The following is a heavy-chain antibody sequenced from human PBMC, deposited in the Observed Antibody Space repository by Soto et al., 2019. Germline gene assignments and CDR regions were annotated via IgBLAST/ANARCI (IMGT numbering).Heavy chain of an antibody. J-gene: IGHJ6*02. CDR1: GGTFSSYA. Sequence: ASVKVSCKASGGTFSSYAISWVRQAPGQGLEWMGGIIPIFGTANYAQKFQGRVTITADKSTSTAYMELSSLRSEDTAVYYCARDLGGFWSGYYVYYYGVDVWGQGTTVTVSS. D-gene: IGHD3-3*01. V-gene: IGHV1-69*06. CDR3: ARDLGGFWSGYYVYYYGVDV. CDR2: IIPIFGTA.